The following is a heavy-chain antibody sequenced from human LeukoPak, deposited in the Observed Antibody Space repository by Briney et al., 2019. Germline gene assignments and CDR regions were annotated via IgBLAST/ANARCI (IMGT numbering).Heavy chain of an antibody. Sequence: GRSLRLSCAASGFTFISYAMHWVRQAPGKGLEWVAVISYDVSNKYYADSVKGRFTISRDNVKNSLYLQMNSLRAEDTAVYFCARRGTDYCTPSSCHPNWFAPWGQGTQVTVSS. CDR1: GFTFISYA. J-gene: IGHJ5*02. CDR2: ISYDVSNK. D-gene: IGHD4-11*01. V-gene: IGHV3-30*03. CDR3: ARRGTDYCTPSSCHPNWFAP.